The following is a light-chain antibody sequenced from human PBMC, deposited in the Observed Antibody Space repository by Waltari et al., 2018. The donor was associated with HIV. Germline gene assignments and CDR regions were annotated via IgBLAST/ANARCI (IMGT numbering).Light chain of an antibody. CDR3: AAWDDSLSGYVV. CDR2: DVN. J-gene: IGLJ2*01. CDR1: SSDVGAYHS. Sequence: QSALTQPASVSGSPGQSITISCTGTSSDVGAYHSVSWYRQTPGETPKLIIYDVNKRPTGISSRFSGSKSGTSASLAISGLRSEDEADYYCAAWDDSLSGYVVFGGGTKLTVL. V-gene: IGLV2-14*03.